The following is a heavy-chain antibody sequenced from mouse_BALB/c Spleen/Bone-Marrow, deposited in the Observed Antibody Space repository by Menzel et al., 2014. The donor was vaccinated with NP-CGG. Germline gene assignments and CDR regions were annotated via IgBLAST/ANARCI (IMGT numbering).Heavy chain of an antibody. D-gene: IGHD1-1*01. CDR2: IDPANGNT. CDR1: GFNIKDTY. Sequence: VQLQQSGAELVKPGASVKLSCTASGFNIKDTYMHWVKQRPEQGLEWIGRIDPANGNTKYDPKFQDKATITADTSSNTAYLQLSSLTPEDTAVYYCASYYYGSSSFAYWGQGTLVTVSA. V-gene: IGHV14-3*02. J-gene: IGHJ3*01. CDR3: ASYYYGSSSFAY.